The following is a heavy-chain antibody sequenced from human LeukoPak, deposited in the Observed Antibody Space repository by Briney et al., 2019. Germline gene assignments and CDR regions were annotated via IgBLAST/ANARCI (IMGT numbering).Heavy chain of an antibody. D-gene: IGHD2-8*01. CDR2: ISSSSSTI. Sequence: GGSLRLSCAASGFTFSSYSMNWVRQAPGKGLEWVSYISSSSSTIYYADSVKGRFTIFRDKSKTTLFLQMDSLRAEDTAVYYCAKDRCSNGIGCYYYYMDVWGKGATVTIS. J-gene: IGHJ6*03. CDR3: AKDRCSNGIGCYYYYMDV. CDR1: GFTFSSYS. V-gene: IGHV3-48*01.